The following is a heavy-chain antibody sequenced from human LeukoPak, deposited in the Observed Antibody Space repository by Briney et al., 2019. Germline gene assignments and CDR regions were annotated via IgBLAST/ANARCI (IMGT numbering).Heavy chain of an antibody. CDR2: TFNSGST. CDR1: GASISKSY. Sequence: SETLSPTCTVSGASISKSYWSWIRQPPGKELEWIGCTFNSGSTRYNPSLGSRVTISEDTSRNQFSLRLTSVTAADTATYYCSRASPGAIYYYGMDVWGHGTTVTVSS. CDR3: SRASPGAIYYYGMDV. D-gene: IGHD3-10*01. V-gene: IGHV4-59*01. J-gene: IGHJ6*02.